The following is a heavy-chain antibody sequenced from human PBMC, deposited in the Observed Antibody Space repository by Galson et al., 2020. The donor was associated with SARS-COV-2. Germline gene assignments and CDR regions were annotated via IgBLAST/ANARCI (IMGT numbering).Heavy chain of an antibody. Sequence: ASVKVSCETSGYSFSSYDVTWLRQATGQRLELVGWITPNSGHVGYAQKFQGRVTVTKDSSVSTAYMELRSLRSEDTAVYFCARFNYPWGFDFWGQGTRVTVSS. V-gene: IGHV1-8*01. J-gene: IGHJ3*01. D-gene: IGHD4-4*01. CDR3: ARFNYPWGFDF. CDR1: GYSFSSYD. CDR2: ITPNSGHV.